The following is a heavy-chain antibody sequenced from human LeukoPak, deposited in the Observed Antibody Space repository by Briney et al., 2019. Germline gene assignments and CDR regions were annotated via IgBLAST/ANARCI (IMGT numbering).Heavy chain of an antibody. CDR2: IYYSGST. Sequence: SETLSLTCTVSGGSISSSSYYWGWIRQPPGKGLEWIGSIYYSGSTYYNPSLKSRVTISVDTSKNQFSLKLSSVTAADTAVYYCARRKYSSSPLFDYWGQETLVTVSS. J-gene: IGHJ4*02. D-gene: IGHD6-6*01. CDR1: GGSISSSSYY. V-gene: IGHV4-39*01. CDR3: ARRKYSSSPLFDY.